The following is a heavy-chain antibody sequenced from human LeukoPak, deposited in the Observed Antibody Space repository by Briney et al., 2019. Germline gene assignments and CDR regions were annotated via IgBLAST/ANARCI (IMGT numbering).Heavy chain of an antibody. CDR3: AREGRGGSYLSHNAFDI. CDR1: GGSISSYY. CDR2: IYYSGST. J-gene: IGHJ3*02. V-gene: IGHV4-59*01. D-gene: IGHD1-26*01. Sequence: KASETLSLTCTVSGGSISSYYWSWIRQPPGKGLEWIGYIYYSGSTNYNPSLKSRVTISADTSKNQFSLKLSSVTAADTAVYYCAREGRGGSYLSHNAFDIWGQGTMVTVSS.